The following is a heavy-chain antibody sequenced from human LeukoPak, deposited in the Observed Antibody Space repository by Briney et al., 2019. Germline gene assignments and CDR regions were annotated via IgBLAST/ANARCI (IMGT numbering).Heavy chain of an antibody. Sequence: PSETLSLTCTVSGGSISSHYWSWIRQPPGKGLEWIGYFYSGSTNYNPSLKSRVTISADTSKNQFSLQLTSVTAADTAVYYCARGQRWLQYDLDYWGQGTLSPSPQ. CDR2: FYSGST. D-gene: IGHD5-24*01. V-gene: IGHV4-59*11. J-gene: IGHJ4*02. CDR1: GGSISSHY. CDR3: ARGQRWLQYDLDY.